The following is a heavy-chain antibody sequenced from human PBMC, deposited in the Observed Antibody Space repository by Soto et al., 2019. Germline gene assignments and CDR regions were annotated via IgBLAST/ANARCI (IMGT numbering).Heavy chain of an antibody. CDR3: ARTIVAAAGMFPWFDP. Sequence: PSETLSLTCTVSGGSISSYYWSWIRQPPGKGLEWIGYIYYSGSTNYNPSLKSRVTISVDTSKNQFSLKLSSVTAADTAVYYCARTIVAAAGMFPWFDPWGQGTLVTVS. CDR1: GGSISSYY. V-gene: IGHV4-59*08. D-gene: IGHD6-13*01. CDR2: IYYSGST. J-gene: IGHJ5*02.